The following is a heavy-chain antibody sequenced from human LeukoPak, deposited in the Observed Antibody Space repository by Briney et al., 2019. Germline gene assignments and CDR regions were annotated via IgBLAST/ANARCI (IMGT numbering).Heavy chain of an antibody. J-gene: IGHJ5*02. CDR3: ARNKARLDRGSWFDP. CDR1: GYTFTSYY. V-gene: IGHV1-46*01. CDR2: INPSGGST. Sequence: GASVKVSCKASGYTFTSYYMHWVRQAPGQGLEWMGIINPSGGSTSYAQKFQGRVTMTTDTSTSTAYMELRSLRSDDTAVYYCARNKARLDRGSWFDPWGQGTLVTVSS. D-gene: IGHD1-14*01.